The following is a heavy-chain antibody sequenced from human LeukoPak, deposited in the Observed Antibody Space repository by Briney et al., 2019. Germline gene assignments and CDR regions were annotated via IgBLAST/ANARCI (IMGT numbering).Heavy chain of an antibody. Sequence: GASVKVSCKASGYTFTSYDINWVRQATGQGLEWMGWMNPNSGNTGYAQKFQGRVTMTRNTSISTAYMELSSLRSEDTAVYYCARGRTNSGYDSRLLGYWGQGTLVTVSS. CDR1: GYTFTSYD. CDR2: MNPNSGNT. J-gene: IGHJ4*02. D-gene: IGHD5-12*01. CDR3: ARGRTNSGYDSRLLGY. V-gene: IGHV1-8*01.